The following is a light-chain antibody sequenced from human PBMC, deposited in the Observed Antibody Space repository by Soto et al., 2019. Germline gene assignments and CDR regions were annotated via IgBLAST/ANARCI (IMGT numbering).Light chain of an antibody. J-gene: IGLJ1*01. CDR3: SSYTSSSTLV. CDR1: SSDVGGYNY. CDR2: DVS. Sequence: QSALTQPASVSGSPGQSITISCTGTSSDVGGYNYVSWYQQHPGKAPKLMIYDVSNRPSGVSNRFSGSKSGNTXXXTISGLQAEDEADYYCSSYTSSSTLVFGTX. V-gene: IGLV2-14*01.